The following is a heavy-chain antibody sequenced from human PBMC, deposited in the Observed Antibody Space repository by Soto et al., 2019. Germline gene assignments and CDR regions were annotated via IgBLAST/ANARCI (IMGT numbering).Heavy chain of an antibody. CDR2: IKPSGGST. CDR3: ARGSGTYYGLGGN. Sequence: QVQLVQSGAEVKKPGASVKLPCKASGYTFTSHYMHWVRQAPGQGLEWMGIIKPSGGSTSYAQKFQGRVSMTRDTSTSTVYMELSSLRSEDTAVYFCARGSGTYYGLGGNWCQGTLVTVSS. CDR1: GYTFTSHY. J-gene: IGHJ4*02. D-gene: IGHD1-26*01. V-gene: IGHV1-46*01.